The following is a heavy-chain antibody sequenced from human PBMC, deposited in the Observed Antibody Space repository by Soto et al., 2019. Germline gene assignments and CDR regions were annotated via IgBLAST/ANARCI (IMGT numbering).Heavy chain of an antibody. CDR1: GLDFSSEV. V-gene: IGHV3-23*01. Sequence: AXGSLILSCAASGLDFSSEVMCWVRQAPGKGLEWVSSISGSGRTIYHADSMRGRFAISRDNSKNSLYLQLNNLRVDDTAVYYCAKVGPSYYYGMDAWGQGTTVTVSS. D-gene: IGHD1-26*01. J-gene: IGHJ6*02. CDR3: AKVGPSYYYGMDA. CDR2: ISGSGRTI.